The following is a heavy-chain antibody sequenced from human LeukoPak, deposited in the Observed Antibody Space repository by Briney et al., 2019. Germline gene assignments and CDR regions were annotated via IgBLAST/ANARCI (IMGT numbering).Heavy chain of an antibody. D-gene: IGHD2-15*01. V-gene: IGHV3-74*03. J-gene: IGHJ5*02. CDR3: ARRVDATRWFDP. Sequence: PGGSLRLSCATSGFPFTNTWMNWVRQAPGKGLVWVSRISGDGTTTMYADSVKGRFTISRDNAKNTLYLQMNSLRDEDTATYYCARRVDATRWFDPWGQGTLVAVSS. CDR2: ISGDGTTT. CDR1: GFPFTNTW.